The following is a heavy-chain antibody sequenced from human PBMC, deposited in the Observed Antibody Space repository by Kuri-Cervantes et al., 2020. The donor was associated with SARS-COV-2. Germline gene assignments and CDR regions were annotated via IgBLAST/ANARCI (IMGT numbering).Heavy chain of an antibody. D-gene: IGHD1-14*01. CDR2: ISGRGDNT. V-gene: IGHV3-23*01. J-gene: IGHJ4*02. Sequence: GESLKISCAASGFTFSSYWMHWVRQAPGKGLEWVSTISGRGDNTYFAASVKGRFTISRDNFMNMMFLQMSSLRADDTAVYYCAKGTTTYTSPFDYWGRGTLVTVSS. CDR3: AKGTTTYTSPFDY. CDR1: GFTFSSYW.